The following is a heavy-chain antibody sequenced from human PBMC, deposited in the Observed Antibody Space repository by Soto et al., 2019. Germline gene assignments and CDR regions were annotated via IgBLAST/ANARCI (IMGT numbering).Heavy chain of an antibody. Sequence: GESLKISCRSSGDSFTRYWIGWVRQMPGKGLEWMGIIYPGDSDTRYSPSFQGQVTISADKSISTAYLQWSSLKASDTAMYYCARRGDSSGMDVWGQGTTVTVSS. V-gene: IGHV5-51*01. CDR1: GDSFTRYW. CDR3: ARRGDSSGMDV. CDR2: IYPGDSDT. J-gene: IGHJ6*02.